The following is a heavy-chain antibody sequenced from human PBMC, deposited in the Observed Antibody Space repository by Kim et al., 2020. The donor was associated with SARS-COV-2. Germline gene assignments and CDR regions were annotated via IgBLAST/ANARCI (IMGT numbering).Heavy chain of an antibody. J-gene: IGHJ6*02. CDR3: ATQEQAYYYAMDV. D-gene: IGHD6-13*01. CDR2: FDPEEDKT. V-gene: IGHV1-24*01. Sequence: ASVKVSCKVSGYIPTELSIHWVRQAPGNGLEWMGGFDPEEDKTIYAQKFQGRVSMTEDTSTHTAYLELRSLRSEDTALYYCATQEQAYYYAMDVWGQGTT. CDR1: GYIPTELS.